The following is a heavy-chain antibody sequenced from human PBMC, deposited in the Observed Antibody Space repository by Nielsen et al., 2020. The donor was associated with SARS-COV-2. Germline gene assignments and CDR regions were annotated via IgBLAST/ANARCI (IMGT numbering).Heavy chain of an antibody. Sequence: ASVKVSCKASGYTFSHYVINWVRQAPGQGLEWMGWMNTNTGDPMYAQDFMGRFVFSLDSSVSTAYLHISGLKPEDTAVYYCARGGIALVRGTPERFDPWGQGTLVTVSS. CDR1: GYTFSHYV. CDR2: MNTNTGDP. D-gene: IGHD3-10*01. J-gene: IGHJ5*02. CDR3: ARGGIALVRGTPERFDP. V-gene: IGHV7-4-1*02.